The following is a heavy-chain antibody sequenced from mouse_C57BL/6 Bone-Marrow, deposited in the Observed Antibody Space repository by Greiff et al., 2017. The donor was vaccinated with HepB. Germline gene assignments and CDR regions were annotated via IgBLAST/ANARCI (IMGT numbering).Heavy chain of an antibody. CDR2: IGGGGGNT. CDR1: GFTFSSYT. CDR3: ARRDYGYDGYFDV. J-gene: IGHJ1*03. Sequence: EVKVVESGGGLVKPGGSLKLSCAASGFTFSSYTMSWVRQTPEKRLEWVATIGGGGGNTYYPDSVKGRFTISRDNAKNTLYLQMSSLRSEDTALYYCARRDYGYDGYFDVWGTGTTVTVSS. V-gene: IGHV5-9*01. D-gene: IGHD2-2*01.